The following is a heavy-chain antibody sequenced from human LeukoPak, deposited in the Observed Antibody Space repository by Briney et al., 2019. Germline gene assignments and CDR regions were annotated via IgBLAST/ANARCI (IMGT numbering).Heavy chain of an antibody. CDR2: IYYSGST. J-gene: IGHJ4*02. Sequence: PSETLSLTCTVSGGSISSYYWSWIRQPPGKGLEWIGYIYYSGSTNYNPSLKSRVTISVDTSKNQFSLKLSSVTAADTAVYYCARDSSSCYGRFDYWGQGTLVTVSS. V-gene: IGHV4-59*01. CDR3: ARDSSSCYGRFDY. D-gene: IGHD6-13*01. CDR1: GGSISSYY.